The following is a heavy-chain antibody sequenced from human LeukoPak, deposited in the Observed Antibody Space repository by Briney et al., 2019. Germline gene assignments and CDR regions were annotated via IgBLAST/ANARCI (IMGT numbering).Heavy chain of an antibody. CDR3: APISDRGYFYMDV. D-gene: IGHD5-24*01. Sequence: SQTLSLTCTVSGGSIRTNGYFWSWIRQHPGKGLESIGYIYYSGSTHYNPSLRSRATISVDTPKNQFSLKLSSVTAADTAVFYCAPISDRGYFYMDVWGKGTTVTVS. V-gene: IGHV4-31*03. CDR2: IYYSGST. J-gene: IGHJ6*03. CDR1: GGSIRTNGYF.